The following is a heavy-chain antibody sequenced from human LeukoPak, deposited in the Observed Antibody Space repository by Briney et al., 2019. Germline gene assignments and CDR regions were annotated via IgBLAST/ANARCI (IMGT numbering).Heavy chain of an antibody. V-gene: IGHV3-23*01. Sequence: GGSLRLSCTASGFTFSSYGMSWVRQAPGEGLEWVSTNSGSGGSTYYADSVQGRFTISRDNSKNTLFLQMHSLRVEDTAVYYCAALPTGYQNFDYWGQGTLVTVSP. CDR3: AALPTGYQNFDY. CDR2: NSGSGGST. D-gene: IGHD3-9*01. J-gene: IGHJ4*02. CDR1: GFTFSSYG.